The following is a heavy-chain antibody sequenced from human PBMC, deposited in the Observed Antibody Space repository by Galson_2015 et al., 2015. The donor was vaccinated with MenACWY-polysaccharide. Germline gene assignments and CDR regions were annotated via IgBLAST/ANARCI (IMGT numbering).Heavy chain of an antibody. J-gene: IGHJ4*02. CDR2: IWYDGNNK. D-gene: IGHD1-26*01. CDR3: ARVRGSYSVDY. CDR1: GFTFSTYG. Sequence: SLRLSCAASGFTFSTYGMHWVRQAPGKGLEWLAVIWYDGNNKYYADSVKGRFTISRDNSKSTLYLQLTSLRAEDTALYYCARVRGSYSVDYWGQGTLVTVSS. V-gene: IGHV3-33*01.